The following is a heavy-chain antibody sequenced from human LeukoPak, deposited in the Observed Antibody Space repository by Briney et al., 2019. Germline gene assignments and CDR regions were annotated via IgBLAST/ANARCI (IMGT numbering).Heavy chain of an antibody. CDR1: GGSISNYY. CDR2: VYYTGST. Sequence: SSETLSLTCTVSGGSISNYYWSWIRQPPGKGLEWIGYVYYTGSTSYNPSLKSRVTISGDTSKNQFSLKLSSVTAADTAVYYCTRHLRNNWFDPWGQGTLVTVSS. J-gene: IGHJ5*02. CDR3: TRHLRNNWFDP. V-gene: IGHV4-59*08.